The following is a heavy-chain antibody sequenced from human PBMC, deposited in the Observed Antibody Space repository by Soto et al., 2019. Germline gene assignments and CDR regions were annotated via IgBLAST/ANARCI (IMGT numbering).Heavy chain of an antibody. V-gene: IGHV3-23*01. CDR3: AREGFSSGAAGGFDI. CDR2: INAKGDFT. D-gene: IGHD6-19*01. J-gene: IGHJ3*02. CDR1: GFTFVNYP. Sequence: EVQLLESGGGLVQPGGSLGLSCAASGFTFVNYPMTWVRQAPGRGLEWVSTINAKGDFTHYADSVRGRFTISRDNSRNTRHVQMLSLRAEDTAVYFCAREGFSSGAAGGFDIWGQGTMVTVS.